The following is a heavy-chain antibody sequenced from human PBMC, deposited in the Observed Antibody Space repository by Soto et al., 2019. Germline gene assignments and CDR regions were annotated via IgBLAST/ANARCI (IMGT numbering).Heavy chain of an antibody. D-gene: IGHD2-2*01. V-gene: IGHV1-69*01. J-gene: IGHJ6*02. CDR1: GGTFSSYA. Sequence: QVQLVQSGAEVKKPGSSVKVSCKASGGTFSSYAISWVRQAPGQGLEWMGGIIPISGTANYAQKFQGRVTTTAEEATSTADKMQISMRSEDATVDYYARSQHSSTTREDYYYYYYGMDVWGQGTTVTVSS. CDR2: IIPISGTA. CDR3: ARSQHSSTTREDYYYYYYGMDV.